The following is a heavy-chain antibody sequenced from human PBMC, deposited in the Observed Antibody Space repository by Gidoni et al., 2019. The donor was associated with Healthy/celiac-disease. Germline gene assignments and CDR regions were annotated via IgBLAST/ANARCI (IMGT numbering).Heavy chain of an antibody. Sequence: EVQLLESGGGLVQPGGSLRLSCAASGFTFSSSALSWGRQAPGKGRGWGSAISGSGGSTYYADSVKGRFTISRDNSKNTLYLQMNSLRAEDTAVYYCAKDNTYYYDSSGYRQVWGQGTLVTVSS. CDR2: ISGSGGST. CDR1: GFTFSSSA. J-gene: IGHJ4*02. CDR3: AKDNTYYYDSSGYRQV. D-gene: IGHD3-22*01. V-gene: IGHV3-23*01.